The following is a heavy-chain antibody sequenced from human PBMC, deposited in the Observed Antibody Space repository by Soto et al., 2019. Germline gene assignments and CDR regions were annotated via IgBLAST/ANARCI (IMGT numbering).Heavy chain of an antibody. CDR2: IFSNDEK. Sequence: SGPTLVNPTETLTLTCTVSGFSLSNARMGVSWIRQPPGKALEWLAHIFSNDEKSYSTSLKSRLTISKDTSKSQVVLTMTNMDPVDTATYYCARIEYSSSNVQDYYYMDVWGKGTTVTVSS. J-gene: IGHJ6*03. D-gene: IGHD6-6*01. CDR1: GFSLSNARMG. V-gene: IGHV2-26*01. CDR3: ARIEYSSSNVQDYYYMDV.